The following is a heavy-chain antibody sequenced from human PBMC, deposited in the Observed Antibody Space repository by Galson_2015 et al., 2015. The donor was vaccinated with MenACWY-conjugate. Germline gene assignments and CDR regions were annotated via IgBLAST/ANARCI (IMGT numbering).Heavy chain of an antibody. V-gene: IGHV1-18*01. CDR3: ARDRPLTGAYDD. CDR2: ISAYNGKT. J-gene: IGHJ4*02. CDR1: GYTFSNYG. Sequence: SVKVSCKASGYTFSNYGISWVRQAPGQGLEWMGWISAYNGKTNYAQKFQGRLTMTTDTSTSTGYMELRSLTSDDTAVYYCARDRPLTGAYDDWGQGTLVTVSS. D-gene: IGHD7-27*01.